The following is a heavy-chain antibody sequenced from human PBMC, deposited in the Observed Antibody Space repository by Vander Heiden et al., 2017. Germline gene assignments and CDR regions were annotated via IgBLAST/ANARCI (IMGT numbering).Heavy chain of an antibody. V-gene: IGHV3-9*01. CDR2: ISWNSGSI. CDR1: GFTFDDYA. J-gene: IGHJ4*02. D-gene: IGHD6-19*01. CDR3: AAPAESGWYRY. Sequence: EVQLVESGGGLVQPGRSLRLSCAASGFTFDDYAMHWVRQAPGKGLEWVSGISWNSGSIGYADSVKGRFTISRDNAKNSLYLQMNSLRAEDTALYYCAAPAESGWYRYWGQGTLVTVSS.